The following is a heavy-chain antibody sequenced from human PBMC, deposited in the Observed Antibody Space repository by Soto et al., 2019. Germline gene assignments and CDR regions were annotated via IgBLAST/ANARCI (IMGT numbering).Heavy chain of an antibody. CDR1: GFTFSTSA. CDR3: AHPRGYGVFDAYDI. V-gene: IGHV3-23*01. D-gene: IGHD4-17*01. J-gene: IGHJ3*02. CDR2: LSPSGGET. Sequence: GGSLRLSCVASGFTFSTSAMSWVRQAPGKGLEWVSALSPSGGETYYADSVKGRFTISRDNSMNALYLQMNSLRAEDTAVYYCAHPRGYGVFDAYDIWGQGTMVTVSS.